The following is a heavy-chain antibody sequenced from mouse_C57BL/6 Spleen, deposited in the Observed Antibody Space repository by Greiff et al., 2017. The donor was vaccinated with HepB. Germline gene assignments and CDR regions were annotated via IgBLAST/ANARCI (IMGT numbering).Heavy chain of an antibody. CDR3: ARYGGLRRGFAY. D-gene: IGHD2-4*01. V-gene: IGHV1-50*01. CDR1: GYTFTSYW. J-gene: IGHJ3*01. Sequence: VQLQQPGAELVKPGASVKLSCKASGYTFTSYWMQWVKQRPGQGLEWIGEIDPSDSYTNYNQKFKGKATLTVDTSSSTAYMQLSSLTSEDAAVYYCARYGGLRRGFAYWGQGTLVTVSA. CDR2: IDPSDSYT.